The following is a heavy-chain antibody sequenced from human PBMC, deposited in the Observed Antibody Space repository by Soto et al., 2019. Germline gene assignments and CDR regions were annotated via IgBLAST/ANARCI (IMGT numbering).Heavy chain of an antibody. CDR3: ARYYFDIGGYSNWFDP. D-gene: IGHD3-22*01. CDR2: TSYRSKWYN. CDR1: GDSVSSNSAA. J-gene: IGHJ5*02. V-gene: IGHV6-1*01. Sequence: SQTLSLTCDISGDSVSSNSAAWNWIRQSPSRGLEWLGRTSYRSKWYNDYAVSVKSRITINPDTSKNQFSLQLNSVTPEDTALYYCARYYFDIGGYSNWFDPWGQGTLVTVSS.